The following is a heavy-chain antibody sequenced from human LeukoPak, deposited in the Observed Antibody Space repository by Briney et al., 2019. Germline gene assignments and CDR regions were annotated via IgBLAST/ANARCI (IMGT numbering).Heavy chain of an antibody. CDR1: GGSFSGYY. CDR3: ARFSREGYCSGGSCYSGLFDY. J-gene: IGHJ4*02. V-gene: IGHV4-34*01. Sequence: SETLSLTCAVYGGSFSGYYWSWIRQPPGKGLEWIGEINHSGSTNYNPSLKSRVTISVDTSKNQFSLKLSSVTAADTAVYYCARFSREGYCSGGSCYSGLFDYWGQGTLVTVSP. D-gene: IGHD2-15*01. CDR2: INHSGST.